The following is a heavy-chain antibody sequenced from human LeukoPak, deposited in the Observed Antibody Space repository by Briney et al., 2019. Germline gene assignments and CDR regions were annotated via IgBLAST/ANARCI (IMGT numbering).Heavy chain of an antibody. CDR1: GRSISSYY. CDR3: ASTSIVVGPPPESRGRGLYYYGMDV. J-gene: IGHJ6*02. CDR2: IYYSGNT. Sequence: SETLSLTCSVSGRSISSYYWSWIRQPPGKGLEWIGYIYYSGNTNYKPSLKSRVTISVDTSKNQFSLRLSSVTAADTAVYYCASTSIVVGPPPESRGRGLYYYGMDVWGQGTTVTVSS. D-gene: IGHD3-22*01. V-gene: IGHV4-59*08.